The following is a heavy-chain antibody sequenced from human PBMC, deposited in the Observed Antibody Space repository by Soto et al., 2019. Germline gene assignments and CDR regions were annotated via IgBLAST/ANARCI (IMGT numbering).Heavy chain of an antibody. Sequence: QVQLVESGGGVVQPGRSLRLSCAASGFNFSAYGMHWVRQAPGTGLELVALLSFDASKKYYSDSVKGGFTISRDTSRNTLYLQMNSLRVEATAVYYCRVGVADWGQGTRVTVSS. J-gene: IGHJ4*02. D-gene: IGHD1-26*01. CDR1: GFNFSAYG. V-gene: IGHV3-30*03. CDR3: RVGVAD. CDR2: LSFDASKK.